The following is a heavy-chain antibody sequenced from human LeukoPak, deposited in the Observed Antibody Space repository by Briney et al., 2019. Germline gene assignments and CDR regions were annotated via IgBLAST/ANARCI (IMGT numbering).Heavy chain of an antibody. D-gene: IGHD6-19*01. CDR3: GIVVAGTRTKVDY. Sequence: ASVKVSCKASGYTFTSYGISWVRQAPGHGLEWMGWIGAYNGNTNYAQKLQGRVTMTTDTSTSTAYMELRSLRSDDTAVYYCGIVVAGTRTKVDYWGQGTLVTVSS. V-gene: IGHV1-18*01. CDR1: GYTFTSYG. J-gene: IGHJ4*02. CDR2: IGAYNGNT.